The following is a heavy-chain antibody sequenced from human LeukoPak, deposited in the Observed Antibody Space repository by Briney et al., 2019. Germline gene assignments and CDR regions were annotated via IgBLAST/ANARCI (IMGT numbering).Heavy chain of an antibody. CDR3: ARMYSGTSYYFDY. CDR2: FSYGGST. CDR1: GVSISTYY. J-gene: IGHJ4*02. D-gene: IGHD1-26*01. Sequence: KPSETLSLTCSVSGVSISTYYWIWIRQPPAKGLEWMGFFSYGGSTKYNPSLKSRVTMSVDTSKNQFSLKLNSVTAADTAVYYCARMYSGTSYYFDYWGQGTLVTVSS. V-gene: IGHV4-59*01.